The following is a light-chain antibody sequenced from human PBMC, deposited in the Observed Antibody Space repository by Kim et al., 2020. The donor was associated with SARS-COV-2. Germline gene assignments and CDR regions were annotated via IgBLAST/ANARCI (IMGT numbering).Light chain of an antibody. V-gene: IGKV3-11*01. J-gene: IGKJ4*01. CDR3: QQRSNWPPLT. CDR2: DAF. CDR1: QSVSSY. Sequence: SPGERATPSCRASQSVSSYFAWYQQKPGQAPRLLIYDAFNRATGIPARFSGSGSGTDFTLTISSLEPEDFAVYYCQQRSNWPPLTFGGGTKVDIK.